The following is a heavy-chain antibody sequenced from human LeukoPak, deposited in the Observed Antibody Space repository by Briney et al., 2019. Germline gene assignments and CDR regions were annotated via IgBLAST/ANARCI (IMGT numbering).Heavy chain of an antibody. D-gene: IGHD5-24*01. V-gene: IGHV3-66*01. Sequence: VKGRFTISRDNSKNTLYLQMNSLSAEDTAVYYCARVGDGYNSYYYYGMDVWGQGTTVTVSS. CDR3: ARVGDGYNSYYYYGMDV. J-gene: IGHJ6*02.